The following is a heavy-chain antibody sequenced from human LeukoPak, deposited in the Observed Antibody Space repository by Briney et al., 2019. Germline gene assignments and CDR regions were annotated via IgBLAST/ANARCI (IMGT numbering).Heavy chain of an antibody. Sequence: SETLSLTCTVSGGSISSGDYYWSWIRQPPGKGLEWIGYIYYSGSTYYNPSLKSRVTISVDTSKNQFSLKLSSVTAADTAVYYCARQTTIFGVVLKPLAFDIWGQGTMVTVSS. J-gene: IGHJ3*02. CDR2: IYYSGST. V-gene: IGHV4-30-4*01. D-gene: IGHD3-3*01. CDR3: ARQTTIFGVVLKPLAFDI. CDR1: GGSISSGDYY.